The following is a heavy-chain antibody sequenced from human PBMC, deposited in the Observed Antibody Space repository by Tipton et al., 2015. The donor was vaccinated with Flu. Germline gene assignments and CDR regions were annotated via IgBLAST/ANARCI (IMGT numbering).Heavy chain of an antibody. Sequence: LRLSCAASGFTFSSYSMNWVRQAPGKGLEWVSSISSSSSYIYYADSVKGRFTISRDNAKNSLYLQMNSLRAEDTAVYYCARDKAAAGTFDYWGQGTLVTVSS. D-gene: IGHD6-13*01. CDR2: ISSSSSYI. CDR3: ARDKAAAGTFDY. J-gene: IGHJ4*02. CDR1: GFTFSSYS. V-gene: IGHV3-21*01.